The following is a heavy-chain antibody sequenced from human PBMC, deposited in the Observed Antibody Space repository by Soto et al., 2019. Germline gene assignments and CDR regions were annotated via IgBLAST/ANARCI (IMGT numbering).Heavy chain of an antibody. Sequence: QVQLVQSGAEVKKPGASVKVSCKASGYTFTSYGISWVRQAPGQGLEWMGWISAYNGNTNYAQKLQGRVTMTTDTSTSTAYMELRSLRYDDTAVYYCARAPLRRYFDWLPPRGFDYWGQGTLVTVSS. V-gene: IGHV1-18*01. CDR2: ISAYNGNT. D-gene: IGHD3-9*01. CDR1: GYTFTSYG. CDR3: ARAPLRRYFDWLPPRGFDY. J-gene: IGHJ4*02.